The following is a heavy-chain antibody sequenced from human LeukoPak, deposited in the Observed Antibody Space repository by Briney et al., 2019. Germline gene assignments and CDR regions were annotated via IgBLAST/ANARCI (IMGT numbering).Heavy chain of an antibody. D-gene: IGHD2-15*01. CDR1: GYIFTSNW. CDR2: IFSSDSDT. V-gene: IGHV5-51*01. J-gene: IGHJ4*02. Sequence: GESLKISCRVSGYIFTSNWIGWVRQKPGKGLVWLGIIFSSDSDTRYNPSFQGQVTISVDNSNSTAYLRWSSLKASDTAIYYCARRHCTCISCYWGFDYWGQGTLVTVSS. CDR3: ARRHCTCISCYWGFDY.